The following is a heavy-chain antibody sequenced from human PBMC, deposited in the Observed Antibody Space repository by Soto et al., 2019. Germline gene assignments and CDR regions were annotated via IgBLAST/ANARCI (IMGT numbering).Heavy chain of an antibody. V-gene: IGHV3-48*03. CDR1: GFTFSNYE. CDR3: ARDSYHRRPQYYFDY. Sequence: EVQLVESGGGLVQPGGSLRLSCAASGFTFSNYEMNWVRQAPGKGLEWVSYISSSGRTIYYADSVKGRFTISRDNAKNSLYLQMNSLRAEDTAAYYGARDSYHRRPQYYFDYWGQGTLVTVSS. D-gene: IGHD2-2*01. J-gene: IGHJ4*02. CDR2: ISSSGRTI.